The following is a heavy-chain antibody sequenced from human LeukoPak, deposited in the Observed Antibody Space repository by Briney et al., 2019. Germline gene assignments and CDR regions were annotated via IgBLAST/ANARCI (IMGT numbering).Heavy chain of an antibody. CDR3: ARAEDYYDSSGYTFDY. D-gene: IGHD3-22*01. CDR1: GFTFSSYW. V-gene: IGHV3-7*01. Sequence: PGGSLRLSCAASGFTFSSYWMSWVRQAPGKGLEWVANIKQDGSEKYYVDSVKGRFTISRDNAKNSLYLQMNSPRAEDTAVYYCARAEDYYDSSGYTFDYWGQGTLVTVSS. J-gene: IGHJ4*02. CDR2: IKQDGSEK.